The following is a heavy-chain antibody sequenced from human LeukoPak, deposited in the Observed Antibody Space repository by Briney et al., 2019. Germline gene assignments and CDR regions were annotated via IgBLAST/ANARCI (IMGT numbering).Heavy chain of an antibody. CDR1: GGSLSTHH. D-gene: IGHD3-22*01. CDR3: ARGYDSSAYYPFNY. CDR2: ISDSGST. J-gene: IGHJ4*02. Sequence: SETQSLTCVVSGGSLSTHHWSGIRQSPGRGLEWIGYISDSGSTNYNPSLKSRVTISVDTSKNQFSLMLSSVTAADTAVYYCARGYDSSAYYPFNYWGQGTLVTVSS. V-gene: IGHV4-59*11.